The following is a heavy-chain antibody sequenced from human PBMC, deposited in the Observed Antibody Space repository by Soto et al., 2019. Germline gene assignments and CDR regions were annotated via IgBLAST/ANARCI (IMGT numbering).Heavy chain of an antibody. CDR2: IYHSGST. CDR3: ARDGYGYGYYYYGMDV. V-gene: IGHV4-38-2*01. CDR1: GYAISSGYY. J-gene: IGHJ6*02. Sequence: ETLSLTCAVSGYAISSGYYWGCIRQPPGKGLEWIGSIYHSGSTYYNPSLKSRVTISVDPSKNQFSLKLSSVTAADTAVYYCARDGYGYGYYYYGMDVWAQGTTVTVSS. D-gene: IGHD5-18*01.